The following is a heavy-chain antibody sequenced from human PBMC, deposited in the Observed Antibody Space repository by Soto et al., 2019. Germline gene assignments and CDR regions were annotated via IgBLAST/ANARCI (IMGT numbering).Heavy chain of an antibody. CDR2: ISAYNGNT. V-gene: IGHV1-18*01. D-gene: IGHD6-19*01. CDR1: GYTFTSYG. CDR3: ARDSRGRGSDY. Sequence: GASVNVSCKAPGYTFTSYGISWVRQAPGQGLEWMGWISAYNGNTNYAQKLQGRVTMTTDTSTSTAYMELRSLRSDDTAVYYCARDSRGRGSDYWGQGTLVTVSS. J-gene: IGHJ4*02.